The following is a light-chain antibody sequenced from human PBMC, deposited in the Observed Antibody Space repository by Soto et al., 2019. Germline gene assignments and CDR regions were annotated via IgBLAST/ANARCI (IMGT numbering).Light chain of an antibody. CDR3: SSCSNNSLVV. V-gene: IGLV2-14*01. CDR2: EVI. CDR1: SSDVGDYNY. J-gene: IGLJ2*01. Sequence: QSALTQPASASASPGQSVTISCTGTSSDVGDYNYVSWYQQYPGKAPKLMIYEVINRPSGVSNRFSGSKSGNTASLSSSRLQDEDEADYCCSSCSNNSLVVFGAGTKLTVL.